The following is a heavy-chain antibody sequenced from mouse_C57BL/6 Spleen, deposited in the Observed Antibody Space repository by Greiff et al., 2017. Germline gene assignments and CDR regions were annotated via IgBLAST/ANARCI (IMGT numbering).Heavy chain of an antibody. CDR1: GYTFTSYW. CDR2: INPSNGGT. J-gene: IGHJ1*03. Sequence: QVQLQQPGTELVKPGASVKLSCKASGYTFTSYWMHWVKQRPGQGLEWIGNINPSNGGTNYNEKFKSKATLTVDKSSSTAYMQLSSLTSEDSAVYYCARGIYYGYDYWYFDVWGTGTTVTVSS. D-gene: IGHD2-2*01. CDR3: ARGIYYGYDYWYFDV. V-gene: IGHV1-53*01.